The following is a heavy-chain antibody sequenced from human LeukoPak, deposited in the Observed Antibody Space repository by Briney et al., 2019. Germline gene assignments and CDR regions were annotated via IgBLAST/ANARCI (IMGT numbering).Heavy chain of an antibody. V-gene: IGHV4-39*01. CDR1: GGSLSSSSYY. Sequence: SETLSLTCTVSGGSLSSSSYYGGWIRQPPGKGLEWIGRIYYSGSTYYNPSLKSRVTISVDTSKNQFSLKLSSVTAADTAVYYCASRATGPHQRGWTYDAFDIWGQGTMVTVSS. J-gene: IGHJ3*02. CDR2: IYYSGST. D-gene: IGHD6-19*01. CDR3: ASRATGPHQRGWTYDAFDI.